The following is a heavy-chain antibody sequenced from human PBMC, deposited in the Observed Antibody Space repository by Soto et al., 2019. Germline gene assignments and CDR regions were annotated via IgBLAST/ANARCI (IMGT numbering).Heavy chain of an antibody. CDR3: ARISKARYSSSWYDYYYMDV. D-gene: IGHD6-13*01. Sequence: ASVKVSCKASGYTFTCYDINWVRQATGQGLEWMGRIIPNRGKANYAQKFQGRVTITADKSTSTAYMELSSLRSEDTAVYYCARISKARYSSSWYDYYYMDVWGKGTTVTVSS. CDR1: GYTFTCYD. J-gene: IGHJ6*03. CDR2: IIPNRGKA. V-gene: IGHV1-69*04.